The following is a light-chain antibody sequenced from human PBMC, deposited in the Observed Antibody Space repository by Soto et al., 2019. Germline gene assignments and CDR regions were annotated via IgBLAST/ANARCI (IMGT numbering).Light chain of an antibody. J-gene: IGLJ2*01. CDR2: DVS. Sequence: QSVLTQPASVSGSPGQSITISCTGTSSDVGGYIYVSWYQQHPGKAPKLIIYDVSNRPSGVSSRFSGSKSGNTASLTISGLQAEDEADYYCSSYTTSSTRVFGGGTKLTVL. CDR3: SSYTTSSTRV. V-gene: IGLV2-14*01. CDR1: SSDVGGYIY.